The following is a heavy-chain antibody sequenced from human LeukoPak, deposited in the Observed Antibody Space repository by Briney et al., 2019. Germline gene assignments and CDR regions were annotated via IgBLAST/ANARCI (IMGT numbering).Heavy chain of an antibody. CDR1: GFTFSSYA. D-gene: IGHD3-16*02. Sequence: GGSLRPSCSVSGFTFSSYAMHWVRQAPGKGLEYVSAISSNGGSTYYADSVKGRFTISRDNSKNTLYLQMSSLRAEDTAVYYCVKDSSTFGGVIAPDYWGQGTLVTVSS. J-gene: IGHJ4*02. CDR3: VKDSSTFGGVIAPDY. V-gene: IGHV3-64D*06. CDR2: ISSNGGST.